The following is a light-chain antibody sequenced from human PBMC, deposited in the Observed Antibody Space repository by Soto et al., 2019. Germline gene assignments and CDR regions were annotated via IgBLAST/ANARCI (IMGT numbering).Light chain of an antibody. Sequence: VLTQSPATLSLSPGKRATLSCRASKGVDFHLAWYQQKPGQAPRLLIYDASVRATGTPARFSGSGSGTDFTLTISRLEPADFALYYCQHYGAAPITFGQGTRLEIK. CDR1: KGVDFH. J-gene: IGKJ5*01. CDR2: DAS. V-gene: IGKV3D-11*03. CDR3: QHYGAAPIT.